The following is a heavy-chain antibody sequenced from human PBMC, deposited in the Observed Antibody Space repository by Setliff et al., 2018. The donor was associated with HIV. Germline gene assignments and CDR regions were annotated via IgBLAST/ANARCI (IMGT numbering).Heavy chain of an antibody. CDR3: ARDPYCSGDGCFRYYQH. V-gene: IGHV4-61*02. D-gene: IGHD2-15*01. Sequence: SETLSLTCTVSGGSTSSGSYYWSWIRQPAGRALEWIGRIYSSGSTNYNPSLKSRVKMSIDTSKNQFSLKLSSVTAADTAVYFCARDPYCSGDGCFRYYQHWGRGTLVTVSS. J-gene: IGHJ1*01. CDR2: IYSSGST. CDR1: GGSTSSGSYY.